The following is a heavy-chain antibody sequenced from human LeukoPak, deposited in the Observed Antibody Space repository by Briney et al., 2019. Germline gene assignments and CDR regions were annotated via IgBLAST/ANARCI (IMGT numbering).Heavy chain of an antibody. CDR2: IFYSGST. V-gene: IGHV4-59*01. D-gene: IGHD2/OR15-2a*01. J-gene: IGHJ4*02. CDR1: GGSMNDYY. Sequence: PSETLSLTCTVSGGSMNDYYWTWLRQPPGKGLEGIAYIFYSGSTNYNPSLKSRVTISVDTSKNQSSLKLNSVTAADTAVYYCARLRGKYFPDYWGQGTLVTVSS. CDR3: ARLRGKYFPDY.